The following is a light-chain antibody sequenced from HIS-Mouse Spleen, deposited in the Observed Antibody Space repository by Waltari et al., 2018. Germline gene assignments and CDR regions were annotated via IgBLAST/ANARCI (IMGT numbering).Light chain of an antibody. CDR2: AAS. CDR1: QSISSY. J-gene: IGKJ1*01. CDR3: RQGCGTPGT. Sequence: DIQMTQSPSSLSASVGDRVTITCRASQSISSYLNWYQQKPGKAPKLLIYAASSLQSGVPSRLSGRGTTTHFTLHIISLQHEDYATYYGRQGCGTPGTFGQGTMVEIK. V-gene: IGKV1-39*01.